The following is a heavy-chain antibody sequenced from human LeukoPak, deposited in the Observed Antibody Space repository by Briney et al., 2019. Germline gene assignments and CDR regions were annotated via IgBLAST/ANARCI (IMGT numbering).Heavy chain of an antibody. CDR1: GFTFPTYW. J-gene: IGHJ4*02. D-gene: IGHD3-10*01. CDR2: MNHDGTTT. CDR3: GRDNYGSIDY. Sequence: PGGSLRLSCSASGFTFPTYWMIWVRQVPGEGLVYVLHMNHDGTTTNYADSVKGRFTMSRDNARNTVFLQMDSLRAEDTAVYYCGRDNYGSIDYWGQGILVTVSS. V-gene: IGHV3-74*01.